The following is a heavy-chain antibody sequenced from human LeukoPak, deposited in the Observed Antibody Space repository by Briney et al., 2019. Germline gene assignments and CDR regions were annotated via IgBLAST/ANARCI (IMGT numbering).Heavy chain of an antibody. Sequence: PGGSLRLSCAASGFTFSSYAMSWVRQAPGKGLEWVSAISGSGGSTYYADSVKGRFTISRDNSKNTLYLQMNSLRAEDTAVYYCAKMVRDSNYVSPVRLPYYFDYWGQGTLVTVSS. V-gene: IGHV3-23*01. CDR3: AKMVRDSNYVSPVRLPYYFDY. D-gene: IGHD4-11*01. CDR1: GFTFSSYA. CDR2: ISGSGGST. J-gene: IGHJ4*02.